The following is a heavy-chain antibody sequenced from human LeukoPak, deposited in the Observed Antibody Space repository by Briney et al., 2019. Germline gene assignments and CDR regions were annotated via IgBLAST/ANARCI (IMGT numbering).Heavy chain of an antibody. J-gene: IGHJ4*02. Sequence: SETLSLTCTVSGGSISSYYWSWIRQPAGKGLEWIGRIYTSGSTNYNPSLESRVTMSVDTSKNQFSLKLSSVTAADTAVYYCARGHSSGWYFDYWGQGTLVTVSS. CDR2: IYTSGST. V-gene: IGHV4-4*07. CDR3: ARGHSSGWYFDY. D-gene: IGHD6-19*01. CDR1: GGSISSYY.